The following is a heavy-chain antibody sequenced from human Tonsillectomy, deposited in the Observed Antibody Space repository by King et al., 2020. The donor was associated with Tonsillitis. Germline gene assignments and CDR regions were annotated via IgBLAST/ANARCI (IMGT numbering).Heavy chain of an antibody. V-gene: IGHV3-30*04. J-gene: IGHJ2*01. CDR2: ISYDGSNK. CDR3: AREGDYGDTGSYFDL. CDR1: GFTFSSYA. Sequence: VQLVESGGGVVQPGRSLRLSCAASGFTFSSYAMHWVRQAPGKGLEWVAVISYDGSNKYYADSVKGRFTISRVNSKNTLYLQMNSLSVEDTAVYYCAREGDYGDTGSYFDLWGRGTLVTVSS. D-gene: IGHD4-17*01.